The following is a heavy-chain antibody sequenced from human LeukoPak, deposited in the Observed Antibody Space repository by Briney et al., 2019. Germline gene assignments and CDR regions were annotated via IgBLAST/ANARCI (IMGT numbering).Heavy chain of an antibody. Sequence: SETLSLTCTVSGGSISSSSYYLGWIRQPPGKGLEWIGSIYYSGSTYYNPSLKSRVTISVDTSKNQFSLKLSSVTAADTAVYYCASMSWIQLWSSHCSGGSCPPYFDYWGQGTLVTVSS. CDR1: GGSISSSSYY. D-gene: IGHD2-15*01. V-gene: IGHV4-39*01. CDR2: IYYSGST. J-gene: IGHJ4*02. CDR3: ASMSWIQLWSSHCSGGSCPPYFDY.